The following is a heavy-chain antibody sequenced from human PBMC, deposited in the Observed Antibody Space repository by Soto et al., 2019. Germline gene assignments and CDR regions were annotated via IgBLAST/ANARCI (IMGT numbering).Heavy chain of an antibody. Sequence: PGGSLRLSCAASGFTFSSYGMHWVRQAPGKGLEWVAVISYDGSNKYYADSVKGRFTISRDNSKNTLYLQMNSLRAEDTAVYYCAKDYCSSTSCFNWFDPWGQGTLVTVSS. CDR3: AKDYCSSTSCFNWFDP. D-gene: IGHD2-2*01. CDR2: ISYDGSNK. J-gene: IGHJ5*02. CDR1: GFTFSSYG. V-gene: IGHV3-30*18.